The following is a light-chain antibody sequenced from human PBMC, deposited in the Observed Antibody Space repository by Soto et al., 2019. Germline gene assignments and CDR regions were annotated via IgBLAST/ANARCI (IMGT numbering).Light chain of an antibody. Sequence: QSALTQPASVSGSPGQSITISCTGTSNDVGHDNYLSWYQQFPGKVPKLIFYDDSNRPSGVSNRFSGSKSGNTASLTISGLQADDEADYYCSSYTSSGTYVFGTGTKLTVL. J-gene: IGLJ1*01. CDR1: SNDVGHDNY. CDR3: SSYTSSGTYV. CDR2: DDS. V-gene: IGLV2-14*03.